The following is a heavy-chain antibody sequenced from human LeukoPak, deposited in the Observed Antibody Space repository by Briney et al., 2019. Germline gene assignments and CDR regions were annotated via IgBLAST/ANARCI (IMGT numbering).Heavy chain of an antibody. D-gene: IGHD3-10*01. CDR2: IKQDGNEK. Sequence: RAGGSLRLSCAASGFTLSSFWMSWVRQAPGKGLEWVANIKQDGNEKYYAHSVKGRFTISRDNAQNSLYLQMNSLRAEDTAVYYCATIKVRANNYDTDGFEYWGQGTLVTVSS. CDR3: ATIKVRANNYDTDGFEY. V-gene: IGHV3-7*05. CDR1: GFTLSSFW. J-gene: IGHJ4*02.